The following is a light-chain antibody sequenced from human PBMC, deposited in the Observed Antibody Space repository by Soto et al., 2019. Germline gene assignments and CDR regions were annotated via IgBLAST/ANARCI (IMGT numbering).Light chain of an antibody. Sequence: EVVLTHSPGALSLSPCERATLSSSASQSVSSYSAWYQQKPGQAPRLLIYDASNRATGIPARFSGSGSGTDFTLTISSLQSEDSAVYYCQQYHKWPPITFGQGTRLEIK. J-gene: IGKJ5*01. CDR2: DAS. V-gene: IGKV3-11*01. CDR3: QQYHKWPPIT. CDR1: QSVSSY.